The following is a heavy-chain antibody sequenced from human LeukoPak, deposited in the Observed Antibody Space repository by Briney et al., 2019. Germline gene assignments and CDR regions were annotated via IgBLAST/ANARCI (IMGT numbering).Heavy chain of an antibody. D-gene: IGHD6-13*01. CDR3: AREVGYSSHEDY. CDR2: IDPSGGST. J-gene: IGHJ4*02. CDR1: GYTFTSYY. V-gene: IGHV1-46*01. Sequence: GASGKVSCKASGYTFTSYYMHWVRQAPGQGLEWMGIIDPSGGSTSYAQKFQGRVTMTRDMSTSTVYMELSRLRSEDTAVYYCAREVGYSSHEDYWGQGTLVTVSS.